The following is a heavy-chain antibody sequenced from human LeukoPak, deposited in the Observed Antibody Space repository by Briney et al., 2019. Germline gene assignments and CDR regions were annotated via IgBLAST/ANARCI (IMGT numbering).Heavy chain of an antibody. Sequence: PSETLSLTCTVSGGSISISSYYWGWIRQPPGKGLEWIGSIYYSGSTYYNPSLKSRVTISVDTSKNQFSLKLSSVTAADTAVYYCARHSLSSSSWYSELNVNWFDPWGQGTLVTVSS. V-gene: IGHV4-39*01. CDR3: ARHSLSSSSWYSELNVNWFDP. CDR2: IYYSGST. CDR1: GGSISISSYY. J-gene: IGHJ5*02. D-gene: IGHD6-13*01.